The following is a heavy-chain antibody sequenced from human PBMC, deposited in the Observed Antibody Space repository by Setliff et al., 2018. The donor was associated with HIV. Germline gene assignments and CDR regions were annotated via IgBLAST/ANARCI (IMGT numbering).Heavy chain of an antibody. Sequence: PSETLSLTCTVSGGSISSSSYYWGWIRQPPGKGLEWIGSIYYSGSTYYNPSLKSRVTISVDTSKNQFSLKLSSVTAADTAVYYCASYRKAERWLHLSYWYFDLWGRGTLVTVSS. J-gene: IGHJ2*01. D-gene: IGHD5-12*01. CDR1: GGSISSSSYY. CDR3: ASYRKAERWLHLSYWYFDL. V-gene: IGHV4-39*01. CDR2: IYYSGST.